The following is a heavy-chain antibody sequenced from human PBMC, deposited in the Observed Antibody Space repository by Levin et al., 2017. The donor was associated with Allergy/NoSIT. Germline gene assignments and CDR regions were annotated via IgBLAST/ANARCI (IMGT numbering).Heavy chain of an antibody. CDR2: IKSKTDGGTT. V-gene: IGHV3-15*01. J-gene: IGHJ4*02. CDR3: TTGRWGVAY. D-gene: IGHD5-24*01. CDR1: GLTFSNAW. Sequence: SCAASGLTFSNAWMSWVRQAPGKGLEWVARIKSKTDGGTTDYAGPVRGRFTISRDDLENTLYLQMNRLKAADTAVYYCTTGRWGVAYWGQGTLVTVSS.